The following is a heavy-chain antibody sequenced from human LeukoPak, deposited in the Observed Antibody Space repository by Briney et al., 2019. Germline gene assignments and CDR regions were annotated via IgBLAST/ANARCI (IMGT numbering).Heavy chain of an antibody. CDR2: IIPIFGTA. D-gene: IGHD3-10*01. CDR3: ARDETMQGVITNHAFDI. J-gene: IGHJ3*02. CDR1: GGTFSSYA. V-gene: IGHV1-69*13. Sequence: GASVKVSCKASGGTFSSYAISWVRQAPGQGLEWMGGIIPIFGTANYAQKFQGRVTITADESTSTAYMELSSLRSEDTAVYYCARDETMQGVITNHAFDIWAKGQWSPSLQ.